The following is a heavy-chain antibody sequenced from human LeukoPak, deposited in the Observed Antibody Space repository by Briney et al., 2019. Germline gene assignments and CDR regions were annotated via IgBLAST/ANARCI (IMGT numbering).Heavy chain of an antibody. V-gene: IGHV3-21*01. J-gene: IGHJ4*02. CDR2: ISSSSSYI. CDR3: ARDWAGSPPHFDY. D-gene: IGHD3-10*01. CDR1: GFTVSSKY. Sequence: GGSLRLSCAASGFTVSSKYMSWVRQAPGKGLEWVSSISSSSSYIYYADSVKGRFTISRDNAKNSLYLQMNSPRAEDTAVYYCARDWAGSPPHFDYWGQGTLVTVSS.